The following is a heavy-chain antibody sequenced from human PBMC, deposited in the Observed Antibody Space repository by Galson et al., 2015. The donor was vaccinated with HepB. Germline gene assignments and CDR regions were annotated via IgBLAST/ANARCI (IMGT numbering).Heavy chain of an antibody. D-gene: IGHD2-15*01. V-gene: IGHV2-5*02. Sequence: PALVKPTQTLTLTCTFSGFSLSTSGVGVGWIRQPPGKALEWLAFTNGDDDKPYSPSLKSRLTITKDTSKNQVVLTMTHMDPVDTATYYCAHSLRRGSCSGASCYFFDFWGQGILVIVSS. CDR2: TNGDDDK. J-gene: IGHJ4*02. CDR1: GFSLSTSGVG. CDR3: AHSLRRGSCSGASCYFFDF.